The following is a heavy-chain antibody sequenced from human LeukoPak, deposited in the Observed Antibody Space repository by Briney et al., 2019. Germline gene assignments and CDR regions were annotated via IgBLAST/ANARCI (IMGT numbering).Heavy chain of an antibody. Sequence: SCRASGGTFSSYAISWVRQAPGKGLEWVAVILYDGSNKYYADSVKGRFTISRDNSENTLYLQMNSLRAEDTAVYYCARRTGSQSESAVNYFGNWGQGTLVTVSS. V-gene: IGHV3-30-3*01. CDR1: GGTFSSYA. CDR3: ARRTGSQSESAVNYFGN. J-gene: IGHJ4*02. D-gene: IGHD7-27*01. CDR2: ILYDGSNK.